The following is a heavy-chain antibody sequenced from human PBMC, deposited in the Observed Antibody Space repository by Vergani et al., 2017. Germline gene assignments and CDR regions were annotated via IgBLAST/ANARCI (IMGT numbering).Heavy chain of an antibody. D-gene: IGHD3-16*01. CDR3: ARRGAFKDSSYYYGMDV. V-gene: IGHV4-61*02. CDR1: GGSISSGSYY. Sequence: QVQLQESGPGLVKPSQTLSLTCTVSGGSISSGSYYWSWIRQPAGKGLEWIGRIYTSGRTNYNPSLKSRVTISVDTSKNQFSLKLSYVTAADPAVYYGARRGAFKDSSYYYGMDVWGQGTTVTVSS. J-gene: IGHJ6*02. CDR2: IYTSGRT.